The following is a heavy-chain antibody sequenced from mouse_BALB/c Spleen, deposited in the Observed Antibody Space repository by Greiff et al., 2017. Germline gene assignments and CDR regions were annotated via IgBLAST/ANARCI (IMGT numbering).Heavy chain of an antibody. D-gene: IGHD4-1*01. J-gene: IGHJ3*01. CDR1: GFAFSSYD. CDR3: ARRDWEGFAY. V-gene: IGHV5-12-1*01. CDR2: ISSGGGRT. Sequence: EVQLVESGGGLVKPGGSLKLSCAASGFAFSSYDMSWVRQTPEKRLEWVAYISSGGGRTYYPDTVKGRFTISTDNAKNTLYLQMSSLKSEDTAMYYCARRDWEGFAYWGQGTLVTVSA.